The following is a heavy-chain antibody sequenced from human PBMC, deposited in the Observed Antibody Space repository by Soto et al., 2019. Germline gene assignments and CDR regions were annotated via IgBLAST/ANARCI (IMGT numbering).Heavy chain of an antibody. CDR2: ISYDGSNK. CDR3: AKRGHRAYYDSSGYYPFHY. D-gene: IGHD3-22*01. Sequence: GGSLRLSCAASGFTFSSYGMHWVRQAPGKGLEWVAVISYDGSNKYYADSVKGRFTISRDNSKNTLYLQMNSLRAEDTAVYYCAKRGHRAYYDSSGYYPFHYWGQGTLVSVSS. CDR1: GFTFSSYG. V-gene: IGHV3-30*18. J-gene: IGHJ4*02.